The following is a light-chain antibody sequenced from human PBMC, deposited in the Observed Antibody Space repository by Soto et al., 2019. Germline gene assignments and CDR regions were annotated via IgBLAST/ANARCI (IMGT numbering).Light chain of an antibody. CDR1: SSDVGGYNY. CDR3: SSYTSSSTV. CDR2: EVS. V-gene: IGLV2-14*01. J-gene: IGLJ2*01. Sequence: SALTQPASVSGSPGQSITISCTGTSSDVGGYNYVSWYQQHPGKAPKLMIYEVSNRPSGVSNRFSGSKSGNTASLTSSGLQAEDEADYYCSSYTSSSTVFGGGTKLTVL.